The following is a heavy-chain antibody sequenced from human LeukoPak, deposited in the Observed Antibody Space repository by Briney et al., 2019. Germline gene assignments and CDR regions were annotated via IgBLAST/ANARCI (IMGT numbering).Heavy chain of an antibody. CDR2: IRSKTDGGTT. CDR3: TIDRGDYGIPY. J-gene: IGHJ4*02. CDR1: GFSITDAW. Sequence: GGSLRLSCVASGFSITDAWMNWVRQAPCKGLEWVGRIRSKTDGGTTDYAAPVKGRFSISRDDSKNTLYLQMNRLKTEDTAVYYCTIDRGDYGIPYWGQGTLVTVSS. D-gene: IGHD4-17*01. V-gene: IGHV3-15*07.